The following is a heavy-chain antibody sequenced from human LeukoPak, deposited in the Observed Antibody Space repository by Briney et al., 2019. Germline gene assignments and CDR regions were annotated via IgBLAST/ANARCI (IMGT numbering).Heavy chain of an antibody. CDR1: GGSISSSSYY. D-gene: IGHD2-2*01. Sequence: SETLSLTCTVSGGSISSSSYYWGWIRQPQGKGLEWIGSIYYSGSTYYNPSLKSRVTISVDTSKNQFSLKLSSVTAADTAVYYCARVDCSSTSCYHFDYWGQGTLVTVSS. J-gene: IGHJ4*02. CDR2: IYYSGST. V-gene: IGHV4-39*01. CDR3: ARVDCSSTSCYHFDY.